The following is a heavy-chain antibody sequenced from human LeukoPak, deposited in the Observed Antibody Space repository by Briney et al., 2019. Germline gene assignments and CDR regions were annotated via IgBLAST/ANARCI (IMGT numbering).Heavy chain of an antibody. CDR3: ARGHKLRAPTYYFDY. CDR1: GFTFSSYA. D-gene: IGHD1-26*01. CDR2: LSGSGGST. V-gene: IGHV3-23*01. Sequence: GGSLRLSCAASGFTFSSYAMTWVRQAPGKGVEWVSALSGSGGSTFYADSVKGRFTISRDNSKNTLYLQMNSLRAEDTAVYYCARGHKLRAPTYYFDYWGQGTMVTVSS. J-gene: IGHJ4*02.